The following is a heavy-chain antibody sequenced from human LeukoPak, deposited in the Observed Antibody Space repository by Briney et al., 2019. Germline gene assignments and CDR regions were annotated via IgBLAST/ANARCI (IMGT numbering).Heavy chain of an antibody. CDR3: ARFSSSWYGVDV. V-gene: IGHV4-59*01. Sequence: SETLSLTCTVSGGSINSYFWTWIRQPPGKGLEWIGYIYYSGSTNYNPSLKSRVTISVDTSKNLFSLKLSSVTAADTAMYYCARFSSSWYGVDVWGKGITGTVSS. CDR1: GGSINSYF. D-gene: IGHD6-13*01. CDR2: IYYSGST. J-gene: IGHJ6*04.